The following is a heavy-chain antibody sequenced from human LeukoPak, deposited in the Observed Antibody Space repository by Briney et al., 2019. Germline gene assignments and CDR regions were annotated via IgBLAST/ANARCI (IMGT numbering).Heavy chain of an antibody. D-gene: IGHD5-18*01. CDR2: IYHSGST. J-gene: IGHJ4*02. CDR1: GYSISSGYY. CDR3: VRVYIYGRSYFDY. Sequence: PSETLSLTCTVSGYSISSGYYWGWIRQPPGKGLEWVGSIYHSGSTYYNPSLKSRVTISVDTSKNQFSLHLTSVTAADTAVYYCVRVYIYGRSYFDYWGQGTLVTVSS. V-gene: IGHV4-38-2*02.